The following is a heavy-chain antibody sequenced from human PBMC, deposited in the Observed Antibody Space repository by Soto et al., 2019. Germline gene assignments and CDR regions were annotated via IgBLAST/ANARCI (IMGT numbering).Heavy chain of an antibody. V-gene: IGHV4-59*01. Sequence: PSETLSLTCTVSGGSISSYYWSWIRQPPGKGLEWIGYIYYSGSTNYNPSLKSRVTISVDTSKNQFSLKLSSVTAADTAVYYCARGVEFTVTPINYYYYMDVWGKGTTVTVSS. D-gene: IGHD4-4*01. CDR1: GGSISSYY. J-gene: IGHJ6*03. CDR2: IYYSGST. CDR3: ARGVEFTVTPINYYYYMDV.